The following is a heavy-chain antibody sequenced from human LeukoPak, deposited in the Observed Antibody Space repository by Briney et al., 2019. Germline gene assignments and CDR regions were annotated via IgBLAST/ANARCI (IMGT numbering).Heavy chain of an antibody. Sequence: PSETLSLTCTVSGGSISSSSYYWGWIRQPPGKGLEWIGSIYYSGTTYYNPSLKSRVTISVDTSKNQFSLKLSSVTAADTAVYYCARSIRGYSSGWYWFDPWGQGTLVTVSS. V-gene: IGHV4-39*01. D-gene: IGHD6-19*01. CDR1: GGSISSSSYY. CDR2: IYYSGTT. J-gene: IGHJ5*02. CDR3: ARSIRGYSSGWYWFDP.